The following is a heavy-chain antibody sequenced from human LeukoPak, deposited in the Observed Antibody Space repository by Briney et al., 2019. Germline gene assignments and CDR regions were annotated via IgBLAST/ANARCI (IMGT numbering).Heavy chain of an antibody. Sequence: PGGSLRLSCATSGFTFVDYGLSWVRRAPGQGLEWVSSISGGGNTTYYADSLKGRFTVSRDNSKNSLYLQLTSLTAEDTAVYYCAKGGSYGTRTFDPWGQGTLVTVSS. V-gene: IGHV3-23*01. CDR3: AKGGSYGTRTFDP. D-gene: IGHD1-26*01. J-gene: IGHJ5*02. CDR2: ISGGGNTT. CDR1: GFTFVDYG.